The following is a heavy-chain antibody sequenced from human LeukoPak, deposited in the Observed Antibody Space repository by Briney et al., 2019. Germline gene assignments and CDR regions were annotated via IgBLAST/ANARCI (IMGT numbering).Heavy chain of an antibody. V-gene: IGHV3-64*01. CDR1: GFTFSSYA. CDR2: IDSDGGST. CDR3: ARSPYYYYYYMDV. J-gene: IGHJ6*03. Sequence: GGSLRLSCMGTGFTFSSYAMHWVRQAPGKGLEYVSSIDSDGGSTNYANSVKDRFFTSRDNSKNTLYLQMGSLRAEDMAVYYCARSPYYYYYYMDVWGKGTTVTVSS.